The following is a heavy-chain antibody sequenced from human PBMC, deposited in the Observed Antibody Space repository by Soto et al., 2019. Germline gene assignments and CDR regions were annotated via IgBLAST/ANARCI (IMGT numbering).Heavy chain of an antibody. CDR2: IIPIFGTA. J-gene: IGHJ4*02. CDR3: ARGRGYDSNDYYYAY. V-gene: IGHV1-69*01. Sequence: QVQLVQSGAEVRKPGSSVKVSCKASGGTFSRHAISWVRQAPGQGLEWMGGIIPIFGTANHAQKSQGRVTIIADESTSTVYMELSSLRSEDTAMYYCARGRGYDSNDYYYAYWGQGTMVIVSS. D-gene: IGHD3-22*01. CDR1: GGTFSRHA.